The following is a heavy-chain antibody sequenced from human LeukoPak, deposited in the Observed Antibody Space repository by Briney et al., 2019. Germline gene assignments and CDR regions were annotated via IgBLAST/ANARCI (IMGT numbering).Heavy chain of an antibody. CDR2: IYYSGST. CDR3: ARHPVGFGESSDY. J-gene: IGHJ4*02. Sequence: PSESLSLTCTVSGGSISSSSYYWGWIRQPPGKGLEWIGSIYYSGSTYYNPSLKSRVTISVDTSKNQFSLKLSSVTAADTAVYYCARHPVGFGESSDYWGQGTLVTVSS. D-gene: IGHD3-10*01. CDR1: GGSISSSSYY. V-gene: IGHV4-39*01.